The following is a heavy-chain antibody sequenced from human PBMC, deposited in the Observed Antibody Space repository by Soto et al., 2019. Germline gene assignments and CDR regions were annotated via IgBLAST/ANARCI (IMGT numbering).Heavy chain of an antibody. J-gene: IGHJ4*02. CDR1: GFTFSSYA. CDR2: ISYDGSNK. CDR3: ARDAQLFPYYFDY. Sequence: VQLVESGGGVVQPGRSLRLSCAASGFTFSSYAMHWVRQAPGKGLEWVAVISYDGSNKYYADSVKGRFTISRDNSKNTLYLQMNSLRAEDTAVYYCARDAQLFPYYFDYWGQGTLVTVSS. V-gene: IGHV3-30-3*01. D-gene: IGHD2-21*01.